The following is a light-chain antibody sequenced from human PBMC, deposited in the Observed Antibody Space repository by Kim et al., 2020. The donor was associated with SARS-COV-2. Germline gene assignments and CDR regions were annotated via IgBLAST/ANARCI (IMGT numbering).Light chain of an antibody. V-gene: IGKV1-39*01. CDR1: QTIRTA. CDR2: GAS. J-gene: IGKJ5*01. Sequence: ASVGDRVTLTCRASQTIRTALNWYQQRPENAPYLLIYGASTVRSGVPSRFGGSGSGTDFTLTISSLQPEVFATYYCQQTYTTPITFGQGTRLEIK. CDR3: QQTYTTPIT.